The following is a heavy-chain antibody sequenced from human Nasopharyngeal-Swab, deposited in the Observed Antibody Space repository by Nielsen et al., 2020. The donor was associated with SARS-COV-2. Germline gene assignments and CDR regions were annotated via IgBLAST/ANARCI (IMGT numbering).Heavy chain of an antibody. CDR3: ASALVWFGEIWFDP. D-gene: IGHD3-10*01. V-gene: IGHV3-30-3*01. Sequence: GESLKISCAASGFTFSSYAMHWVRQAPGKGLEWVAVISYDGSNKYYADSVKGRFTTSRDNSKNTLYLQMNSLRAEDTAVYYCASALVWFGEIWFDPWGQGTLVTVSS. CDR2: ISYDGSNK. CDR1: GFTFSSYA. J-gene: IGHJ5*02.